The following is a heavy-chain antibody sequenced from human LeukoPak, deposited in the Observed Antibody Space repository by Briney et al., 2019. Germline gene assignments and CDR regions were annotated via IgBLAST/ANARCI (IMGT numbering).Heavy chain of an antibody. Sequence: GGSLRLSCAASGFTFSVYGMNWVRQAPGKGLEWISYISSSTSTINYADSVKGRFTISRDNAKISLFLEMKSLRAEDTAAYYCARSLYDSWTGYHHGSDIWGQGTMVTVSS. J-gene: IGHJ3*02. V-gene: IGHV3-48*04. D-gene: IGHD3-3*01. CDR3: ARSLYDSWTGYHHGSDI. CDR1: GFTFSVYG. CDR2: ISSSTSTI.